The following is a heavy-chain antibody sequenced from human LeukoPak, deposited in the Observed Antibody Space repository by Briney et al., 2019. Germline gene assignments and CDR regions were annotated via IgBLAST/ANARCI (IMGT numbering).Heavy chain of an antibody. CDR2: INPNSGGT. D-gene: IGHD5-18*01. Sequence: ASVKVSCKASGYTFTGYDMHWVRQAPGQGLEWMGWINPNSGGTNYAQKFQGRVTMTRDTSISTAYMELSRLRSDDTAVYYCARECRGYSYGPPFDYWGQGTVVTVSS. CDR1: GYTFTGYD. CDR3: ARECRGYSYGPPFDY. J-gene: IGHJ4*02. V-gene: IGHV1-2*02.